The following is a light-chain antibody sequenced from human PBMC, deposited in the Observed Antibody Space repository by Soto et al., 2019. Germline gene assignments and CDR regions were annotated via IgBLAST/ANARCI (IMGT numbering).Light chain of an antibody. CDR3: QQLNSYPWT. CDR2: DAS. CDR1: QGISSY. J-gene: IGKJ1*01. V-gene: IGKV1-9*01. Sequence: IQLTQSPSSLSASVGDRVTITCRASQGISSYLGWYQQKPGRAPELLIYDASKLKSGVPSRFSGSGSGTEFTLTISSLQPEDFATYYCQQLNSYPWTFGQGTKVDIK.